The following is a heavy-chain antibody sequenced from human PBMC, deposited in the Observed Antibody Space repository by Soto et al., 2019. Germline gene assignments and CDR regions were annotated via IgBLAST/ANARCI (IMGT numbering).Heavy chain of an antibody. D-gene: IGHD5-18*01. Sequence: SETPSLTCAVSSGSLSSSKWWGWVRQPPGKGLEWIGEIYHSGSTNYNPSLKSRVTISVDKSKNQFSLKLSSVTAADTAVYYCARGLRGYYYMDVWGKGTTVTVSS. J-gene: IGHJ6*03. CDR3: ARGLRGYYYMDV. CDR2: IYHSGST. V-gene: IGHV4-4*02. CDR1: SGSLSSSKW.